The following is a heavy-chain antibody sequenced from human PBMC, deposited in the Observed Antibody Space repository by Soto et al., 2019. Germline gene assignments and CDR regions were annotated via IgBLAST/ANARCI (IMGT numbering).Heavy chain of an antibody. CDR2: IGGSGGNT. CDR3: ARVVRYFDPPYGMDV. Sequence: GGSLRLSCAASGFTFSSYAMSWVRQAPGKGLEWVSGIGGSGGNTYYADSVKGRFTISRDNSKNTLFLQMNSLRAEDTAEYYCARVVRYFDPPYGMDVWGQGTTVTVSS. J-gene: IGHJ6*02. V-gene: IGHV3-23*01. CDR1: GFTFSSYA. D-gene: IGHD3-9*01.